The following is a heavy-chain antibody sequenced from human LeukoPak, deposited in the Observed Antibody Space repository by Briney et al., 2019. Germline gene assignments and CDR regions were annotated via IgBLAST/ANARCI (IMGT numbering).Heavy chain of an antibody. J-gene: IGHJ3*02. CDR1: GFTFDDYA. CDR2: INWNSGSM. D-gene: IGHD3-9*01. Sequence: GGSLRLSCAVSGFTFDDYAMHWVRQAPGKGLEWVSGINWNSGSMGYADSVKGRFTISRDNAKNSLYLQMNSLRAEDTALYYCAKDLAEDILTGFYLDAFDIWGQGTMVTVSS. V-gene: IGHV3-9*01. CDR3: AKDLAEDILTGFYLDAFDI.